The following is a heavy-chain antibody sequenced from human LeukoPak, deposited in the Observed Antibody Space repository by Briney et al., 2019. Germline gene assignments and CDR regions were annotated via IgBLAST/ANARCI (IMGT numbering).Heavy chain of an antibody. CDR2: ISSSDNTI. Sequence: PGGSLRLSCAASGFAFSSYGMNWVRQAPGKGLEWISYISSSDNTIYYADSVKGRFTISRDNAKNSLYLQMNSLRAEDTAGDYCARDAPYYYGSANWFDPRGQGTLVTVSS. CDR1: GFAFSSYG. J-gene: IGHJ5*02. D-gene: IGHD3-10*01. CDR3: ARDAPYYYGSANWFDP. V-gene: IGHV3-48*03.